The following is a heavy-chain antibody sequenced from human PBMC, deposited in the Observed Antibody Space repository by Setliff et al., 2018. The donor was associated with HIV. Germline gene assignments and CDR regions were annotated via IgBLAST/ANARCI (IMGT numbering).Heavy chain of an antibody. D-gene: IGHD3-3*01. Sequence: KPSETLSLTCAVSGASDINYIWWSWVRQPPGKGLEWIGEVYHTGSTNLNPSLKSRVITSIDKSKNQFSLKIDSVTAADTAVYYCARRPLFGVVIASVAKMEFDYWGQGTLVTVSS. CDR2: VYHTGST. CDR3: ARRPLFGVVIASVAKMEFDY. CDR1: GASDINYIW. V-gene: IGHV4-4*02. J-gene: IGHJ4*02.